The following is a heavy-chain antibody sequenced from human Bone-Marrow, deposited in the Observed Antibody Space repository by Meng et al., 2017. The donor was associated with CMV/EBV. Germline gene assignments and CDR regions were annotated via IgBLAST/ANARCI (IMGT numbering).Heavy chain of an antibody. CDR2: MNPNSGNT. J-gene: IGHJ6*02. V-gene: IGHV1-8*03. D-gene: IGHD2-2*01. CDR3: ARVVPAATLIYYDYGMDV. CDR1: GYTFTSYD. Sequence: ASVKVSCKASGYTFTSYDINWVRQATGQGLEWMGWMNPNSGNTGYAQKFQGRVTITRNTSISTAYMELSSLRSEDTAVYYCARVVPAATLIYYDYGMDVWGLGNTVNVSS.